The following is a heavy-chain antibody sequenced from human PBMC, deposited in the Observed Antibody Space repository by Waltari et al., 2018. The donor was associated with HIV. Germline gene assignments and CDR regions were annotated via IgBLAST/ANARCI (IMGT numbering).Heavy chain of an antibody. Sequence: QLQLQESGPGLVKPSETLSLTCTVSGGSISSSSYYWSWLRQPPGKGLEWIGSIYYSGSTYYNPSLKSRVTISVDTSKNQFSLKLSSVTAADTAVYYCARQRYGYSSGWYIIDYWGQGTLVTVSS. V-gene: IGHV4-39*01. CDR2: IYYSGST. CDR3: ARQRYGYSSGWYIIDY. D-gene: IGHD6-19*01. J-gene: IGHJ4*02. CDR1: GGSISSSSYY.